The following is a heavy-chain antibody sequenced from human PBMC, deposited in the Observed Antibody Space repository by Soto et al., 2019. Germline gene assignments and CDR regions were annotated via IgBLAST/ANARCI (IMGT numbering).Heavy chain of an antibody. CDR2: INGYGHGA. D-gene: IGHD7-27*01. J-gene: IGHJ4*02. Sequence: QVQLVQSGAEVRQPGASVKVSCKASGYSFTTYGMSWVRQAPGQGLEYMGWINGYGHGAKYVQRFQGRFSMTTDTSTNTVYMDLRSLTSDDTAVYYCVRDLNWDFYYGGQGTVVIVSP. CDR1: GYSFTTYG. V-gene: IGHV1-18*01. CDR3: VRDLNWDFYY.